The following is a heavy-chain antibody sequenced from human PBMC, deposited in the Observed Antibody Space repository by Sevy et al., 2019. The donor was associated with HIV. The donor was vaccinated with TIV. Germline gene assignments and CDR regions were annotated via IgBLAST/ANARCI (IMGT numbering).Heavy chain of an antibody. Sequence: GSLRLSCAASGFTFSSYWMHWVRQVPGKGLVWVSRINPDGSSTSYADSVKGRFTISRDNAKNTLYLQMNSLRAEDTAVYYCARDSWRSGSYYGFDSWGQGALVTVSS. CDR3: ARDSWRSGSYYGFDS. J-gene: IGHJ4*02. CDR2: INPDGSST. V-gene: IGHV3-74*01. D-gene: IGHD1-26*01. CDR1: GFTFSSYW.